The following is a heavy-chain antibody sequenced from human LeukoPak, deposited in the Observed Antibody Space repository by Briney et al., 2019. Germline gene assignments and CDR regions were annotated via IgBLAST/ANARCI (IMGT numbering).Heavy chain of an antibody. CDR1: GGSISSSSYY. V-gene: IGHV4-39*01. CDR2: IYYSGST. D-gene: IGHD2-2*01. J-gene: IGHJ4*02. Sequence: SETLSLTCTVSGGSISSSSYYWGWIRQPPGKGLEWIGSIYYSGSTYYNLSLKSRVTISVDTSKNQFSLKLSSVTAADTAVYYCARHVRAGYYFDYWGQGTLVTVSS. CDR3: ARHVRAGYYFDY.